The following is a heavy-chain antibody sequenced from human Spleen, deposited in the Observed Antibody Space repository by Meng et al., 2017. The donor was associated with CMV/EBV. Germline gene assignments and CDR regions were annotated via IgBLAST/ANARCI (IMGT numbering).Heavy chain of an antibody. V-gene: IGHV3-43D*03. CDR2: ISWDGGST. J-gene: IGHJ4*02. Sequence: GESLKISCAASGFTFDDYAMHWVRQAPGKGLEWVSLISWDGGSTYYADSVKGRFTISRDNSKNSLYLQMNSLRAEDTALYYCAKDSLGSGWYSYFDYWGQGTLVTVSS. CDR1: GFTFDDYA. CDR3: AKDSLGSGWYSYFDY. D-gene: IGHD6-19*01.